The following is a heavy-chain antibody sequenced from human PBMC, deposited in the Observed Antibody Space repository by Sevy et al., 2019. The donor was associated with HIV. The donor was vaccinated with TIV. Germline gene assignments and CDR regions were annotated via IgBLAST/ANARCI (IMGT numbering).Heavy chain of an antibody. J-gene: IGHJ6*02. D-gene: IGHD3-10*01. Sequence: GGSLRLSCAASGFTFSNAWMNWVRQAPGKGLEWVGRIKSKTDGGTTDYAAPVKGRFTISRDDSKNTLYLQMNSLKIEDTAVYYCTFNGSGSYYRYYYYYGMDVWGQGTTVTVSS. V-gene: IGHV3-15*07. CDR3: TFNGSGSYYRYYYYYGMDV. CDR2: IKSKTDGGTT. CDR1: GFTFSNAW.